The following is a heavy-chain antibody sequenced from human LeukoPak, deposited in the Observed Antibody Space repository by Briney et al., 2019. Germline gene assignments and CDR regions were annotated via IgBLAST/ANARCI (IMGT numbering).Heavy chain of an antibody. Sequence: QPGGSLRLSCAASGFTFSNFAMTWVRQAPGKGLEWVSSLSSRQLHTYYSDSVKGRFTISRDNSKNTLYLQMSGLRADDTAIYYCTKDPNGDYVGAFDSWGQGILVTVSS. CDR2: LSSRQLHT. D-gene: IGHD4-17*01. V-gene: IGHV3-23*01. J-gene: IGHJ5*01. CDR3: TKDPNGDYVGAFDS. CDR1: GFTFSNFA.